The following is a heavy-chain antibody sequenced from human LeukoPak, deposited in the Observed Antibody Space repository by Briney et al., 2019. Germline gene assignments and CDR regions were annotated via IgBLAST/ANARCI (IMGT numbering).Heavy chain of an antibody. D-gene: IGHD2-15*01. CDR1: GGSFSGYY. CDR3: ARAPDDCSGGSCYPNAFDI. J-gene: IGHJ3*02. V-gene: IGHV4-34*01. CDR2: INHSGST. Sequence: SETLSLTCAVYGGSFSGYYWSWIRQPPGKGLEWIGEINHSGSTNYNPSLKSRVTISVDTSKNQFSLKVSSVTAADTAVYYCARAPDDCSGGSCYPNAFDIWGQGTMVTVSS.